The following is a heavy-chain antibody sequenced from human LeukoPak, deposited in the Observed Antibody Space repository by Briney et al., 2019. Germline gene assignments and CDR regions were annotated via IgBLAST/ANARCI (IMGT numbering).Heavy chain of an antibody. CDR2: IFTTGST. CDR1: GGSMRNSY. D-gene: IGHD1-14*01. CDR3: ARDGVPLTNLVARPFHP. J-gene: IGHJ1*01. V-gene: IGHV4-4*07. Sequence: SETLSLTCTVSGGSMRNSYWSWIRQPAGKGLEWVGRIFTTGSTTYNPSLKSRVTMSIHTSKNQFSLKMTSVTAADTAVYYCARDGVPLTNLVARPFHPWGQGSLVTVSS.